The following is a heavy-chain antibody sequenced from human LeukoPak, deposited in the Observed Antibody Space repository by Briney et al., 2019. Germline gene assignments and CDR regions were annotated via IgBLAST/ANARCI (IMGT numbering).Heavy chain of an antibody. D-gene: IGHD2-15*01. CDR3: ARYKALFCSGGSCYHNWFDP. CDR2: IIPIFGTA. Sequence: SVKVSCKASGDTFTSYYMHWVRQAPGQGLEWVGGIIPIFGTANYAQKFQGRVTITADKSTSTAYMELSSLRSEDTAVYYCARYKALFCSGGSCYHNWFDPWGQGTLVTVSS. CDR1: GDTFTSYY. J-gene: IGHJ5*02. V-gene: IGHV1-69*06.